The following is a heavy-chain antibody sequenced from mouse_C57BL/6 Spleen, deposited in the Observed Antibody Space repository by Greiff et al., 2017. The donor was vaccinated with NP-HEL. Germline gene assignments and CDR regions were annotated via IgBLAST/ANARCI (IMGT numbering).Heavy chain of an antibody. V-gene: IGHV5-17*01. CDR3: AREDDYGAMDY. CDR1: GFTFSDYG. J-gene: IGHJ4*01. Sequence: EVQRVESGGGLVKPGGSLKHSCAASGFTFSDYGMHWVRQAPEKGLEWVAYISSGSSTIYYADTVKGRFTISRDNAKNTLFLQMTSLRSEDTAMYYCAREDDYGAMDYWGQGTSVTVSS. CDR2: ISSGSSTI. D-gene: IGHD2-4*01.